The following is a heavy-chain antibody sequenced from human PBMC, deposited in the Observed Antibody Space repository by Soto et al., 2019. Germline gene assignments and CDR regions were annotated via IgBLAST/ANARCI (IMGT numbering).Heavy chain of an antibody. V-gene: IGHV6-1*01. J-gene: IGHJ4*02. CDR1: GDSVSSNSAA. CDR3: ARDLWGYCGTDCYPLDV. Sequence: SQTLSLTCAISGDSVSSNSAAWNWIRQSPSRGLEWLGRTYYRSKWYNDYAVSVKSRITINPDTSKNQFSLKLNAVTAADTAVYYCARDLWGYCGTDCYPLDVWGQGTLVTVSS. D-gene: IGHD2-21*02. CDR2: TYYRSKWYN.